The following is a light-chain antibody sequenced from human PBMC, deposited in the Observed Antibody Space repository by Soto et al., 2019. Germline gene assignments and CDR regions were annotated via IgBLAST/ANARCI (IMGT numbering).Light chain of an antibody. CDR3: QQYNTFWT. V-gene: IGKV1-5*01. J-gene: IGKJ1*01. CDR2: DAS. Sequence: DIQMTESPSTVSSSVGDRVTITCRASQSINTWLAWYQQKPGKAPKLLIYDASTLESGVPSRFSGSGSGTEFTLTISSLQPDDFATYYCQQYNTFWTSGQGTKVDIK. CDR1: QSINTW.